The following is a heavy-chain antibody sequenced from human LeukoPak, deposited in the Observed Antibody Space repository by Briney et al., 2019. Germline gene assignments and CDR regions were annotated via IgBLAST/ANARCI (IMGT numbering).Heavy chain of an antibody. CDR1: GFTFSSYS. D-gene: IGHD3-22*01. J-gene: IGHJ4*02. V-gene: IGHV3-48*01. CDR2: ISSSSSTI. CDR3: ARDPYSSRYYPPNFDY. Sequence: GGSLRLSCAASGFTFSSYSMNWVRQAPGKGLEWVSYISSSSSTIYYADSVKGRFTISRDNAKNSLYLQMNSLRAEDTAVYYCARDPYSSRYYPPNFDYWGPGTLVTVSS.